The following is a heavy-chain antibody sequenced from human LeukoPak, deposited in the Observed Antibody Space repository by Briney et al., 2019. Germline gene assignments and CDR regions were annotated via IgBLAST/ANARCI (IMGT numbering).Heavy chain of an antibody. V-gene: IGHV3-23*01. J-gene: IGHJ4*02. CDR2: ISSSGSGT. CDR3: AKRDNSGWFSLDY. CDR1: GFTFSSYA. Sequence: GGPLRLSCAASGFTFSSYAMSWVRQAPGKGLEWVSSISSSGSGTYYADSVKGRFTISRDNSKNTLYLQMSSLRAEDTATYYCAKRDNSGWFSLDYWGRGTLVTVS. D-gene: IGHD6-19*01.